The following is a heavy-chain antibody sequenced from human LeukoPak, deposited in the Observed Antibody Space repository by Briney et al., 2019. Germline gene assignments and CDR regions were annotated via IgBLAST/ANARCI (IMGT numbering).Heavy chain of an antibody. CDR3: ARDAYCTSASCQRDFDS. CDR2: ISGSGYNT. CDR1: GFTFTNYA. J-gene: IGHJ4*02. Sequence: GGSLRLSCAASGFTFTNYAISWVRQAPGTGLQWVSAISGSGYNTYYADSVKGRFTISRDNSKSTLYLQMDSLRAEDTAVYYCARDAYCTSASCQRDFDSWGQGTLVTVSS. V-gene: IGHV3-23*01. D-gene: IGHD2-2*01.